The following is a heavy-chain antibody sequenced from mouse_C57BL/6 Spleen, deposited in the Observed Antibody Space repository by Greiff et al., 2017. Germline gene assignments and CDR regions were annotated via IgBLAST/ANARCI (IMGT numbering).Heavy chain of an antibody. Sequence: QVQLQQPGAELVKPGASVKLSCKASGYTFTSYWMHWVKQRPGQGLEWIGMIHPNSGSTNYNEKFKGKATLTVDKSSSTAYMQLSSLTSEDSAVYYCAKGGLYGYDVWFSYWGQGTLVTVAA. CDR2: IHPNSGST. V-gene: IGHV1-64*01. D-gene: IGHD2-2*01. CDR3: AKGGLYGYDVWFSY. CDR1: GYTFTSYW. J-gene: IGHJ3*01.